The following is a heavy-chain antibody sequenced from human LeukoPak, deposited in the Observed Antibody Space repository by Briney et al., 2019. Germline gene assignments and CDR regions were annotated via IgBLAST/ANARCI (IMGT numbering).Heavy chain of an antibody. V-gene: IGHV3-30*03. D-gene: IGHD6-13*01. CDR3: ARQQLVRGSFGFDY. J-gene: IGHJ4*02. CDR1: GFTFSSYG. CDR2: ISYDGSNK. Sequence: SGGSLRLSCAASGFTFSSYGMHWVRQAPGKGLEWVAVISYDGSNKYYADSVKGRFTISRDNAKNSLYLQMNSLRAEDTAVYYCARQQLVRGSFGFDYWGQGTLVTVSS.